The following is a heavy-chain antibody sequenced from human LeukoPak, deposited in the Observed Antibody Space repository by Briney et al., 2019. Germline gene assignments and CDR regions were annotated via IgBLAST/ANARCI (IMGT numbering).Heavy chain of an antibody. CDR1: GGSISSGGYY. Sequence: SEILSLTCTVSGGSISSGGYYWSWIRQHPGKGLEWIGYIYYSGSTYYNPSLKSRVTISVDTSKNQFSLKLSSVTAADTAVYYCARAGFGESYYYYYYMDVWGKGTTVTVSS. CDR3: ARAGFGESYYYYYYMDV. J-gene: IGHJ6*03. V-gene: IGHV4-31*03. D-gene: IGHD3-10*01. CDR2: IYYSGST.